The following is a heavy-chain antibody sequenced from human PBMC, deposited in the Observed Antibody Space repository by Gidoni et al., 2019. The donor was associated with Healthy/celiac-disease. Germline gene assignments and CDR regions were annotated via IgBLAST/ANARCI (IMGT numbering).Heavy chain of an antibody. CDR2: ISYDGSNK. CDR1: GFTFSSYG. CDR3: AKDYDGSLSLDYGMDV. J-gene: IGHJ6*02. V-gene: IGHV3-30*18. Sequence: QVQLVESGGGVVQPGRSLRLSCAASGFTFSSYGMHWVRQAPGKGLEWVAVISYDGSNKYYADSVKGRFTISRDNSKNTLYLQMNSLRAEDTAVYYCAKDYDGSLSLDYGMDVWGQGTTVTVSS. D-gene: IGHD3-16*01.